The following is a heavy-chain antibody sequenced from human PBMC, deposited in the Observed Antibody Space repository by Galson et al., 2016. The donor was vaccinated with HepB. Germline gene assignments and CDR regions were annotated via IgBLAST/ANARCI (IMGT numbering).Heavy chain of an antibody. CDR3: AKDPRIAVAGTGYYFDY. CDR2: ISGSGGST. V-gene: IGHV3-23*01. D-gene: IGHD6-19*01. J-gene: IGHJ4*02. Sequence: SLRLSCAASGFTFSSYALSWVRQAPGKGLEWVSVISGSGGSTYYADSVKGRFTISRDNSKNTLYLQMNSLRAEDTAVYSCAKDPRIAVAGTGYYFDYWGQGTLVTVSS. CDR1: GFTFSSYA.